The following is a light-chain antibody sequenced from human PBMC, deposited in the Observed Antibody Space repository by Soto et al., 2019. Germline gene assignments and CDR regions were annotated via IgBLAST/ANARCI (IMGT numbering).Light chain of an antibody. J-gene: IGKJ4*01. CDR2: AAS. V-gene: IGKV1-39*01. Sequence: DIQMTQSPSSLSASVGDRVTITCRASQSISSYLNWYQQKPGKAPKLLIYAASSWQSGVPSRFSGSGSGTDFPLTISSLQPEDFATYYCQQSYSTPLTFGGGTKVEIK. CDR1: QSISSY. CDR3: QQSYSTPLT.